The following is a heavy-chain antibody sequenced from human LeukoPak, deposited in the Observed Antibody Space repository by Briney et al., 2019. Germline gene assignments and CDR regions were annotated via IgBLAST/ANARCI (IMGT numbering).Heavy chain of an antibody. V-gene: IGHV4-61*02. J-gene: IGHJ4*02. CDR1: GGSISSGSYY. D-gene: IGHD6-19*01. Sequence: KPSETLSLTCTVSGGSISSGSYYWSWIRQPAGKGLEWIGRIYTSGSTNYNPSLKSRVTISVDTSKNQFSLKLSSVTAADTAVYYCAMWDIAVAGHYWGQGTLVTVSS. CDR2: IYTSGST. CDR3: AMWDIAVAGHY.